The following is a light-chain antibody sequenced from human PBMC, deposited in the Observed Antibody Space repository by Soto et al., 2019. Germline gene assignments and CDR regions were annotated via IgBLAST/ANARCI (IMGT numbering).Light chain of an antibody. CDR1: TGAVTSGHY. CDR2: DTT. V-gene: IGLV7-46*01. J-gene: IGLJ3*02. CDR3: FLSQGGGRG. Sequence: QAVVTQEPSLTVSPGGTVTLTCGSSTGAVTSGHYPYWFQQKPGQAPRTLVYDTTNKHSWTPARFSGSLLGGKAALTLSGAQPEGGAEYYRFLSQGGGRGFRGGTKLTVL.